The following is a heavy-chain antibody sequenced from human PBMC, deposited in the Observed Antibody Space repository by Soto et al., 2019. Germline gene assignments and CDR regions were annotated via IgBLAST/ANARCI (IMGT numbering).Heavy chain of an antibody. CDR1: GGTFSSHA. J-gene: IGHJ6*02. D-gene: IGHD6-13*01. CDR3: ARDMIAAAGTRYYYYYGMDV. CDR2: IIPIFGTA. Sequence: SVKVSCKASGGTFSSHAISWVRQAPGQGLEWMGGIIPIFGTANYAQKFQGRVTITADESTSTAYMELSSLRSEDTAVYYCARDMIAAAGTRYYYYYGMDVWGQGTTVTVSS. V-gene: IGHV1-69*13.